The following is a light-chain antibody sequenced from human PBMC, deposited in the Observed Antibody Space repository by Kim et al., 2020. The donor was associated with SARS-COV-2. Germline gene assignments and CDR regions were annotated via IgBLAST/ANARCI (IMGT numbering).Light chain of an antibody. CDR3: QSADSSGTYEV. CDR1: ALPKQY. V-gene: IGLV3-25*03. J-gene: IGLJ2*01. CDR2: KDS. Sequence: PGQTARITCSGDALPKQYAYWYQQKPGQAPVLVIYKDSERPSGIPERFSGSSSGTTVTLTISGVQAEDEADYYCQSADSSGTYEVFGGGTKLTIL.